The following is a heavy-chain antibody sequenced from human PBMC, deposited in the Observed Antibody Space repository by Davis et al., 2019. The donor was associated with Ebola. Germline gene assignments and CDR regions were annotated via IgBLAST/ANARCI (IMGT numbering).Heavy chain of an antibody. CDR3: AVLASGYSSSWDTGVYYFYGMDV. D-gene: IGHD6-13*01. Sequence: ASVKVSCKASGYTFTSYAMNWVRQAPGQGLEWMGWMNPNSGNTGYAQKFQGRVTMTRNTSISTAYMELHSLRSEGTAVYYCAVLASGYSSSWDTGVYYFYGMDVWGKGTTVTVSS. CDR2: MNPNSGNT. J-gene: IGHJ6*04. CDR1: GYTFTSYA. V-gene: IGHV1-8*02.